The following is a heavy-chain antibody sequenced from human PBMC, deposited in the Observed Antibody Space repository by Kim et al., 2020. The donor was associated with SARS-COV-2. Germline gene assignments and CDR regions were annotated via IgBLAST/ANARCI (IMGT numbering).Heavy chain of an antibody. Sequence: SETLSLTCTVSGGSISSYYWSWIRQPPGKGLEWIGYIYYSGSTNYNPSLKSRVTISVDTSKNQFSLKLSSVTAADTAVYYCARGVDYYYYGMDVWGQGTTVTVSS. V-gene: IGHV4-59*01. J-gene: IGHJ6*02. CDR2: IYYSGST. CDR3: ARGVDYYYYGMDV. D-gene: IGHD2-15*01. CDR1: GGSISSYY.